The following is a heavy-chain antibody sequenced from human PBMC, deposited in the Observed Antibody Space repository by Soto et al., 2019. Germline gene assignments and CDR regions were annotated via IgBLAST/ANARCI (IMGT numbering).Heavy chain of an antibody. CDR1: GYTFTSYG. Sequence: QVQLVQSGAEVKKPGASVKVSCKASGYTFTSYGISWVRQAPGQGLEWMGWISAYNGNTNYAQKLQGRVTMTTDTSTSTAYMELRSLRSDETAVYYFARPNRWGIAAAGNDAFDIWGQGTMVTVSS. CDR3: ARPNRWGIAAAGNDAFDI. CDR2: ISAYNGNT. V-gene: IGHV1-18*04. D-gene: IGHD6-13*01. J-gene: IGHJ3*02.